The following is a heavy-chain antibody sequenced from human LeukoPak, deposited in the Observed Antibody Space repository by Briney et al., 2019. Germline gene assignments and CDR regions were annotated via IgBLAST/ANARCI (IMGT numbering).Heavy chain of an antibody. Sequence: PSETLSLTCTVSGGSISSYYWSWIRQPPGKGLEWIGYIYYSGSTNYNPSLKSRVTISVDTSKNQFSLKLSSVTAADTAVYYCARGAVAGTHFDYWGQGTLVTVSS. D-gene: IGHD6-19*01. J-gene: IGHJ4*02. CDR3: ARGAVAGTHFDY. V-gene: IGHV4-59*01. CDR2: IYYSGST. CDR1: GGSISSYY.